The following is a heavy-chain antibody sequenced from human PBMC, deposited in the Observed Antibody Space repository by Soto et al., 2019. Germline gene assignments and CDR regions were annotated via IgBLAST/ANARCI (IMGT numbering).Heavy chain of an antibody. J-gene: IGHJ5*02. Sequence: TSETLSLTCTVSNGSISTYYWTWVRQPPGKGLEWIGYVYYSGTTNYNPSLKSRVGMSIDTSKNQFSLEPKSVTAADTATYYCVRDYLLTGFDTWGQGTLVTVSS. D-gene: IGHD3-9*01. V-gene: IGHV4-59*01. CDR3: VRDYLLTGFDT. CDR1: NGSISTYY. CDR2: VYYSGTT.